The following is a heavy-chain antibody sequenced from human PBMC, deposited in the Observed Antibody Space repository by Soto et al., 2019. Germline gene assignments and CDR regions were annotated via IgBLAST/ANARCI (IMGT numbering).Heavy chain of an antibody. J-gene: IGHJ5*02. CDR1: GGSFSGYY. V-gene: IGHV4-34*01. D-gene: IGHD2-2*01. CDR3: ATGAGYCSSTSCYLQWFDP. CDR2: INHSGST. Sequence: LSLTCAVYGGSFSGYYWSWIRQPPGKGLEWIGEINHSGSTNYNPSLKSRVTISVDTSKNQFSLKLSSVTAADTAVYYCATGAGYCSSTSCYLQWFDPWGQGTLVTVSS.